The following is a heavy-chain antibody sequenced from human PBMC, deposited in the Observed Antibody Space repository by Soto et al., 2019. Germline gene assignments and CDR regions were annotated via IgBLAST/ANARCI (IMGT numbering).Heavy chain of an antibody. V-gene: IGHV3-21*01. CDR2: ISSSSSYI. Sequence: PGGSLRLSCAASGFTFGSYSMNWVRQAPGKGLEWVSSISSSSSYIYYADSVKGRFTISRDNAKNSLYLQMNSLRAEDTAVYYCARGLAVAGPFEYWGQGTLVTVSS. J-gene: IGHJ4*02. CDR1: GFTFGSYS. CDR3: ARGLAVAGPFEY. D-gene: IGHD6-19*01.